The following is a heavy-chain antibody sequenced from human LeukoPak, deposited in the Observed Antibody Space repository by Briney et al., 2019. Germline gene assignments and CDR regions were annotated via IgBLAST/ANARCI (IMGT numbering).Heavy chain of an antibody. CDR1: GFTFSSYS. V-gene: IGHV3-21*01. CDR3: AREPIRYCSSTSCYYGGPYYYGMDV. D-gene: IGHD2-2*01. J-gene: IGHJ6*02. CDR2: ISSSSSYI. Sequence: GGSLRLSCAASGFTFSSYSMNWVRQAPGKGLEWVSSISSSSSYIYYADSVKGRFTISRDNAKNSLYPQMNSLRAEDTAVYYCAREPIRYCSSTSCYYGGPYYYGMDVWGQGTTVTVSS.